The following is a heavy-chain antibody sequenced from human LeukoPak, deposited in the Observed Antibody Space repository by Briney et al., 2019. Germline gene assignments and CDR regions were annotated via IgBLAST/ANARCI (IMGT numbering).Heavy chain of an antibody. Sequence: ASVKVSCQGSGYNFDRYGVSWVRQAPGQGLEWMGWISTYNGKTIYAQKFEGRVTVTTDTSTNTVYMDLRSLRSDNTAVYYCARDGSDSSGFGSYWGQGTLVTVSS. CDR3: ARDGSDSSGFGSY. CDR2: ISTYNGKT. J-gene: IGHJ4*02. CDR1: GYNFDRYG. D-gene: IGHD6-19*01. V-gene: IGHV1-18*04.